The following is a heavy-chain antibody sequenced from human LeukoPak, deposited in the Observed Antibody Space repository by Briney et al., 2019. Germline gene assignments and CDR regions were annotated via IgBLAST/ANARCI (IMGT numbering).Heavy chain of an antibody. CDR2: IYYRGST. CDR1: GGSISSYY. J-gene: IGHJ3*02. V-gene: IGHV4-59*01. Sequence: PSETLSLTCTVSGGSISSYYWSWIRQPPGKGLEWIGYIYYRGSTNYNPSLKSRVTISVDTSKNQFSLKLSSVTAADTAVYYCARDGDFGYAFDIWGQGTMVTVSS. CDR3: ARDGDFGYAFDI. D-gene: IGHD2-21*02.